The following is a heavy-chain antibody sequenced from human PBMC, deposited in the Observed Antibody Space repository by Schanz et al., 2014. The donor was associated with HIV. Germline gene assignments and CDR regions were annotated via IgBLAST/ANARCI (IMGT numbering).Heavy chain of an antibody. CDR1: GYAFTDYF. D-gene: IGHD2-21*02. Sequence: QVWLVQSGAEVKKPGASVKVSCRASGYAFTDYFIHWVRQAPGQGLEWIGWINPNSGGTKFAQNFRGRVTMTRDTSVTTVYMEMTKLRSDDTAVYFCTRGYCGADCPRFYYYGTDVWGQGTTVTVSS. J-gene: IGHJ6*02. CDR3: TRGYCGADCPRFYYYGTDV. CDR2: INPNSGGT. V-gene: IGHV1-2*02.